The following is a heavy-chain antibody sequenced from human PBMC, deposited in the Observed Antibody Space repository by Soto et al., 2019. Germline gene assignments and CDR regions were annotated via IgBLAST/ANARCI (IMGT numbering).Heavy chain of an antibody. V-gene: IGHV1-18*04. Sequence: ASVKVSCKASGYTFSSYYIHWVRQAPGQGLEWMGWISVYNNNTNYIQRFQGRVAMTTDTSTSTAYMELRSLRSDDTAMYYCARVWSCSGGRCLDKWGQGTRVTVSS. CDR2: ISVYNNNT. CDR3: ARVWSCSGGRCLDK. CDR1: GYTFSSYY. D-gene: IGHD2-15*01. J-gene: IGHJ4*02.